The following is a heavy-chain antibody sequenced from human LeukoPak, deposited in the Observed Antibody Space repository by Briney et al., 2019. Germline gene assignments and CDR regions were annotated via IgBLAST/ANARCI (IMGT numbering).Heavy chain of an antibody. J-gene: IGHJ4*02. D-gene: IGHD3-9*01. CDR2: IIPIFGTV. CDR1: GGTFSSYA. CDR3: ARARDILAGYSAFDY. V-gene: IGHV1-69*05. Sequence: GASVKVSCKASGGTFSSYAISWVRQAPGQGLEWMGRIIPIFGTVNYAQKFQGRVTIATDESTSTAYMELSSLRSEDTAVYYCARARDILAGYSAFDYWGQGTLVTVSS.